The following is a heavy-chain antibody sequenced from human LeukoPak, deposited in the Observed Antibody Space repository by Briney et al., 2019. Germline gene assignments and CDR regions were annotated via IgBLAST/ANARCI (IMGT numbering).Heavy chain of an antibody. J-gene: IGHJ6*03. CDR2: FDPEDGET. D-gene: IGHD6-6*01. Sequence: ASVKVSCKVSGYTLTELSMHWVRQAPGKGLEWMGGFDPEDGETIYAQKFQGRVTMTEDTSTDTAYMELSSLRSEDTAVYYCATSSIAARLRRDYYYYMDVWGKGTTVTVSS. CDR1: GYTLTELS. CDR3: ATSSIAARLRRDYYYYMDV. V-gene: IGHV1-24*01.